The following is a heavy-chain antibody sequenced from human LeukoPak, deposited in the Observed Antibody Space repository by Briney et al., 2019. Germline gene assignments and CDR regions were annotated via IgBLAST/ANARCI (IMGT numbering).Heavy chain of an antibody. CDR1: GFTFSNYY. D-gene: IGHD2-2*01. J-gene: IGHJ6*02. CDR3: AGHRSTPAAMVRVYYGMDV. Sequence: GGSLRLSCEASGFTFSNYYMTWVRQAPGRGVESLSYISGSGGVIYYADSVKGRFTISRDNAKNSLYLQMNSLRAEDTAVYYCAGHRSTPAAMVRVYYGMDVWGRGTTVTVSS. CDR2: ISGSGGVI. V-gene: IGHV3-11*04.